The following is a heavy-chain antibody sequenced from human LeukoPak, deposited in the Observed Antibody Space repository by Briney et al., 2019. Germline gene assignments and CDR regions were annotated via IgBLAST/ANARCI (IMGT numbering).Heavy chain of an antibody. J-gene: IGHJ4*02. D-gene: IGHD5-18*01. V-gene: IGHV4-39*01. Sequence: SRALSLTCTVSGGSISSSDYYWGWIRQPPGKGLEWIGSIYYSGNTYYNPSLKSRVTISVDTSKNQFSLRLSFVTAADTAAYYCARYPTAMVSFDFWGQGTLVTVSS. CDR3: ARYPTAMVSFDF. CDR1: GGSISSSDYY. CDR2: IYYSGNT.